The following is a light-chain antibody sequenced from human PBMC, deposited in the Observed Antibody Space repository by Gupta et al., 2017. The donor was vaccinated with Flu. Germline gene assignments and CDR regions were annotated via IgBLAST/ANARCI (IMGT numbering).Light chain of an antibody. V-gene: IGLV4-69*01. Sequence: VKLTCSLSSGHIHSGIAWHQQQPNRGPRYLMKVESDGRHRKGDKIPDRFSGSSSGAARYLTISNLQSEDEADYYCQAWDTNIRVFGRGTKLTVL. CDR2: VESDGRH. CDR1: SGHIHSG. J-gene: IGLJ3*02. CDR3: QAWDTNIRV.